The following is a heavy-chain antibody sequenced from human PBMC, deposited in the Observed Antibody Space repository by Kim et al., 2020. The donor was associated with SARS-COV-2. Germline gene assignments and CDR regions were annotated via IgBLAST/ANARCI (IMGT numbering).Heavy chain of an antibody. CDR3: AKNQGDYDWYYYYYGMDV. V-gene: IGHV3-23*01. J-gene: IGHJ6*02. D-gene: IGHD4-17*01. Sequence: KGRVSISKDNSKKTLYLQMKSLRAEDTAVYYCAKNQGDYDWYYYYYGMDVWGQGTTVTVSS.